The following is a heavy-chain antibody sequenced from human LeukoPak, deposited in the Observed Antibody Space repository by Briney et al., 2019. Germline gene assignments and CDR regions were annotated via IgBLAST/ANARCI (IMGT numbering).Heavy chain of an antibody. V-gene: IGHV3-15*01. D-gene: IGHD5-18*01. CDR2: VKSKTDGGTT. CDR3: SSGYSFGYDPDY. J-gene: IGHJ4*02. CDR1: GFTFYSAW. Sequence: GGSLRLSCATSGFTFYSAWMSWVRQVPGKGLEWVGRVKSKTDGGTTEYAAPVKGRATISRDDSKNTVYLQINSLKTEDTAVYYCSSGYSFGYDPDYWGQGILVTVSS.